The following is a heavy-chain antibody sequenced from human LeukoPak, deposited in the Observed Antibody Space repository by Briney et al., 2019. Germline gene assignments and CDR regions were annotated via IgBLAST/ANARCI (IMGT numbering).Heavy chain of an antibody. Sequence: SETLSLTCTVSGGSISSSSYYWGWIRQPPGKGLEWIGSIYYSGSTYYNPSLKSRVTISVDTSKTQFSLELSSVTAADTAVYYCAITHGDYVGYWGQGTLVTVSS. D-gene: IGHD4-17*01. CDR2: IYYSGST. J-gene: IGHJ4*02. CDR3: AITHGDYVGY. V-gene: IGHV4-39*07. CDR1: GGSISSSSYY.